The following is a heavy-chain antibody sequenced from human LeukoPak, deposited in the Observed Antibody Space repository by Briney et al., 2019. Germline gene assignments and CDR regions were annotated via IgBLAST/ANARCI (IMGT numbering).Heavy chain of an antibody. CDR1: GFTFSSYW. CDR2: INTDGSSK. V-gene: IGHV3-74*01. Sequence: GGSLRLSCAASGFTFSSYWMHWVRQAPGKGLVWVSRINTDGSSKNYADSVKGRFTISRDNAKNTLYLKMNSLRAENTAVYYCAQETDSDAFDIWGQRTMVTVSS. CDR3: AQETDSDAFDI. J-gene: IGHJ3*02.